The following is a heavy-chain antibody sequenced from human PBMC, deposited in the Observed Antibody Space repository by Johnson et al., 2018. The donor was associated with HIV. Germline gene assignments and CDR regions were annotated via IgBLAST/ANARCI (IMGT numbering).Heavy chain of an antibody. CDR2: IYSGGIT. CDR3: ARDLSEGELGHAFDI. J-gene: IGHJ3*02. Sequence: EVQLVESGGGVVQPGRSLRLSCAASGFTFNIYAMNWVRQAPGKGLEWVSVIYSGGITYYADSVKGRFTISRDNSKNTRYLKMNSLRAEDTAVYYCARDLSEGELGHAFDIWGQGTMVTVSS. CDR1: GFTFNIYA. V-gene: IGHV3-66*01. D-gene: IGHD1-26*01.